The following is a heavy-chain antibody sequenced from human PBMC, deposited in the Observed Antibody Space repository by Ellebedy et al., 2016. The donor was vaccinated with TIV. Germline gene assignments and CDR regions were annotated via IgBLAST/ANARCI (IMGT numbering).Heavy chain of an antibody. CDR1: GFTFNTYS. CDR2: IGSRTSKI. Sequence: GESLKISCAASGFTFNTYSMNWVRQAPGKGREWVSYIGSRTSKIYYADSVKGRFTISRDNAKNSLYLQMNSLRDEDTAVYYCARGGGELLRYAFDIWGHGAMVTVSS. V-gene: IGHV3-48*02. J-gene: IGHJ3*02. D-gene: IGHD1-26*01. CDR3: ARGGGELLRYAFDI.